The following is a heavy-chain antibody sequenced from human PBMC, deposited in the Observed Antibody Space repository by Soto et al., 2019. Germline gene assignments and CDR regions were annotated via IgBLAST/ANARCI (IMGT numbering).Heavy chain of an antibody. V-gene: IGHV1-2*04. CDR1: GYTYTGYY. D-gene: IGHD1-26*01. CDR3: GRDREIVGATSAFDI. CDR2: INPNSGGT. Sequence: ASVKVSCKASGYTYTGYYMHWVRQAHGQGLEWMGWINPNSGGTNYAQKFQGWVTMTRGTSISTAYMELSRLRSDDTAVYYCGRDREIVGATSAFDIWGQGTMVTVSS. J-gene: IGHJ3*02.